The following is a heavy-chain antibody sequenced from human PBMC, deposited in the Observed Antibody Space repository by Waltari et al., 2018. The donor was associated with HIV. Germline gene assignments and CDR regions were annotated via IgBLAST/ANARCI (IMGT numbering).Heavy chain of an antibody. CDR3: ARVPDRSGYQRYAMDV. J-gene: IGHJ6*02. CDR1: GGTVSSSD. D-gene: IGHD3-22*01. V-gene: IGHV1-69*01. Sequence: QVQLVQSGAEVKKPGSSVKVSCKASGGTVSSSDISWVRQAPVQGLEWMGAIIPRFGEDNYAQKCQGRLTITADESTSTAYMELSSLRSEDTAVYYCARVPDRSGYQRYAMDVWGQGTTVTVS. CDR2: IIPRFGED.